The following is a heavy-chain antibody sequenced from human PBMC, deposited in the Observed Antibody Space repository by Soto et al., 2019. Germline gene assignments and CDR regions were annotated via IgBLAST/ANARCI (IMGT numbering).Heavy chain of an antibody. CDR2: IDPSDSYT. V-gene: IGHV5-10-1*01. J-gene: IGHJ6*02. Sequence: GESLKISCKGSGYSFTSYWISWVRQMPGKGLEWMGRIDPSDSYTNYSPSFQGHVTTSADKSISTAYLQWSSLKASDTAMYYCARRDRVAARPGRYYYYGMDVWGQGTTVTVSS. CDR3: ARRDRVAARPGRYYYYGMDV. D-gene: IGHD6-6*01. CDR1: GYSFTSYW.